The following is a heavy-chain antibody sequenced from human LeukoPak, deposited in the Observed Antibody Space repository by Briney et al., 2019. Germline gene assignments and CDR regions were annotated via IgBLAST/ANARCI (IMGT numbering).Heavy chain of an antibody. J-gene: IGHJ6*03. Sequence: GGSLRLSCTGSGFTFSTYTMNWVRQAPGKGLEWVASIGSTSSNINYADSVEGRFTISRDNAKNSLYLQMNSLRAEDTAVYYCARETYGSGYMDVWGKGTTVTISS. D-gene: IGHD3-10*01. CDR2: IGSTSSNI. CDR1: GFTFSTYT. V-gene: IGHV3-48*01. CDR3: ARETYGSGYMDV.